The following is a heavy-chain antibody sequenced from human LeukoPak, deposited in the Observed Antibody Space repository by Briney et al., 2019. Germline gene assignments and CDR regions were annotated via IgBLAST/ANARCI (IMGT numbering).Heavy chain of an antibody. CDR2: ISGSGGST. CDR3: ARDEYYDRSGYYYF. J-gene: IGHJ4*02. CDR1: GFTVSSHS. D-gene: IGHD3-22*01. V-gene: IGHV3-23*01. Sequence: GGSLRLSCAASGFTVSSHSMSWVRQAPGKGLEWVSAISGSGGSTYYADSVKGRFTISRDNPKDTLYLQMDSLGAEDTAVYYCARDEYYDRSGYYYFWGQGTLVTVAS.